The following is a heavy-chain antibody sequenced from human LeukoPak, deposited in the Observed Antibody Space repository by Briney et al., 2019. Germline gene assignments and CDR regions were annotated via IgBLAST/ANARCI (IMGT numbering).Heavy chain of an antibody. J-gene: IGHJ4*02. Sequence: SETLSLTCTVSGGSISSYYWSWIRQPPGKGLEWIGSIYYSGSTYYNPSLKSRVTISVDTSKNQFSLKLSSVTAADTAVYYCARQKTGSGWYGGFDYWGQGTLVTVSS. D-gene: IGHD6-19*01. CDR2: IYYSGST. V-gene: IGHV4-59*05. CDR1: GGSISSYY. CDR3: ARQKTGSGWYGGFDY.